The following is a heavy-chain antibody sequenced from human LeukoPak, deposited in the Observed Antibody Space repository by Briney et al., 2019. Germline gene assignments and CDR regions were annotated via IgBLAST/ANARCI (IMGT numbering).Heavy chain of an antibody. Sequence: GGSLRLSCAASAFIFSDYSMNWVRQAPGKGLEWISYISGRSSTIYYADSVRGRFTVSRDNAKNSMYLQMNSLRAEDTAVYYCARDRLTSGSYFFDYWGQGTLVTVSS. V-gene: IGHV3-48*01. CDR3: ARDRLTSGSYFFDY. J-gene: IGHJ4*02. CDR2: ISGRSSTI. D-gene: IGHD1-26*01. CDR1: AFIFSDYS.